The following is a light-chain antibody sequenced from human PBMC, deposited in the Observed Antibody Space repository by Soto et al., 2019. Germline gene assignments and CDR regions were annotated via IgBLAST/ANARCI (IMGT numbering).Light chain of an antibody. CDR3: SSYTSSTTPYV. CDR1: SSDIGGYNY. Sequence: QSVLTQPASVSGSPGQSITISCTGTSSDIGGYNYVSWYQQHPGKAPKLMIYDVSKRPSGVSNRLSGSKSGNTASLTISGLQAEDEADYYCSSYTSSTTPYVFGTGTKLTVL. J-gene: IGLJ1*01. V-gene: IGLV2-14*03. CDR2: DVS.